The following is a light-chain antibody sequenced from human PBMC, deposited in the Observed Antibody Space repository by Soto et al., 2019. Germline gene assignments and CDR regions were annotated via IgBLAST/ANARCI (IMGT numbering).Light chain of an antibody. Sequence: QSALTQPASVSGSPGQSITISCTGTSSDVGSYNLVSWYQLHPGKAPKVMIYEGSKRPSGVSNRFSGSKSGNTASLTISGLPAEDETNYYCCSYARSSTHVVFGGGTKLTVL. J-gene: IGLJ2*01. CDR2: EGS. V-gene: IGLV2-23*01. CDR3: CSYARSSTHVV. CDR1: SSDVGSYNL.